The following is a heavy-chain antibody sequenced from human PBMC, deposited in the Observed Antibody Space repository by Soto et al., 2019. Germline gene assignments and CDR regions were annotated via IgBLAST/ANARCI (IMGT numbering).Heavy chain of an antibody. CDR3: ATPTVTHYYYGMDV. Sequence: PGESLKISCKGSGYSFTSYWISWVRQMPGKGLEWMGRIDPSDSYTNYSPSFQGHVTISADKSISNAYLQWSSLKASDTAMYYCATPTVTHYYYGMDVWGQGTTVTVSS. CDR1: GYSFTSYW. CDR2: IDPSDSYT. V-gene: IGHV5-10-1*01. J-gene: IGHJ6*02. D-gene: IGHD4-17*01.